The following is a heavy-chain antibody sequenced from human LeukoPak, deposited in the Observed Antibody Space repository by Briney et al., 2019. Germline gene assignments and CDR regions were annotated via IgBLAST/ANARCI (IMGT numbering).Heavy chain of an antibody. Sequence: GGSLRLSCAASGFTFSSYWMSWVRQAPGKGLERVANIKQDGSEKYYVDSVMGRFTISRDNAKNTLSLQMNSLRAEDTAVYYCAKSDCASDGCKLLNYWGQGTLVTASS. V-gene: IGHV3-7*03. D-gene: IGHD3-10*01. CDR3: AKSDCASDGCKLLNY. J-gene: IGHJ4*02. CDR1: GFTFSSYW. CDR2: IKQDGSEK.